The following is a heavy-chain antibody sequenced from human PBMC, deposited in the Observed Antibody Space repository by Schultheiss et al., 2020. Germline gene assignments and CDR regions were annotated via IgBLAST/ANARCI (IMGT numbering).Heavy chain of an antibody. V-gene: IGHV3-23*01. CDR1: GFTVSSNY. Sequence: GGSLRLSCAASGFTVSSNYMSWVRQAPGKGLEWVSAISGSGGSTYYADSVKGRFTISRDNAKNSVFLQMNSLRAEDTALYYCAKDPRGPNYGYLDYWGQGTLVTVSS. CDR2: ISGSGGST. D-gene: IGHD5-18*01. CDR3: AKDPRGPNYGYLDY. J-gene: IGHJ4*02.